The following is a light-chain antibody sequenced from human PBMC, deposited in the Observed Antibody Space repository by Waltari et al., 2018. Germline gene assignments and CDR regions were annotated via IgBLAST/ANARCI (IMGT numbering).Light chain of an antibody. V-gene: IGLV2-23*01. Sequence: QSALTQPASVSGSPGQSITISCTGTSSDVGFYNLVPWYQQHPGKAPELVVYEGISRPSGVSNRFSGSKSGNTASLTISGLQAEDEAYYYCCSYAGRNIWVFGGGTKLTVL. CDR1: SSDVGFYNL. J-gene: IGLJ3*02. CDR3: CSYAGRNIWV. CDR2: EGI.